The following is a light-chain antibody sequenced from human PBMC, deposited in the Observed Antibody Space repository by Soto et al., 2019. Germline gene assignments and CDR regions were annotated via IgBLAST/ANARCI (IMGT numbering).Light chain of an antibody. V-gene: IGLV2-14*01. CDR1: SRDVGGYNY. CDR3: SSYTTISTYV. Sequence: QSALTQPASVSGSPGQSITISCTGTSRDVGGYNYVSWYQQHPGKAPKLMIYDVRNRPSGVSNRFSGSKSVKTASLTISGLQAVDEADYYCSSYTTISTYVFGTGTKLTVL. CDR2: DVR. J-gene: IGLJ1*01.